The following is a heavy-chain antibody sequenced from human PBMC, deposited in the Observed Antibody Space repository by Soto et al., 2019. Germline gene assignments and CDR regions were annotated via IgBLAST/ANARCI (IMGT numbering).Heavy chain of an antibody. CDR2: IYWDDDK. CDR3: AHSNAYDWLSQFDY. CDR1: GFSLSTSGVG. D-gene: IGHD3-9*01. J-gene: IGHJ4*02. Sequence: QITLKESGPTLVKPTQTLTLTCTFSGFSLSTSGVGVGWIRQPPGKALEWLALIYWDDDKRYSPSLKSRLTIPKDTSKNQVVLTMTNMDPVDTATYYCAHSNAYDWLSQFDYWGQGTLVTVSS. V-gene: IGHV2-5*02.